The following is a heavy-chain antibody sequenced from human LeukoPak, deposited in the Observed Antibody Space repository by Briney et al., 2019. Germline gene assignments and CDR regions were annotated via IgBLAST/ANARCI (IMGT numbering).Heavy chain of an antibody. D-gene: IGHD3-10*01. CDR1: GGSFRSSDYY. CDR3: ARLGWLYGSGSMKWFDP. V-gene: IGHV4-39*01. CDR2: IYFSGST. Sequence: KASETLSLTCTVSGGSFRSSDYYWGWIRQPPGKGLEWLGSIYFSGSTYYNPSLKSRVTVSVDTSKNQFSLRLSSVTAADTAVYYCARLGWLYGSGSMKWFDPWGQGTLVTVSS. J-gene: IGHJ5*02.